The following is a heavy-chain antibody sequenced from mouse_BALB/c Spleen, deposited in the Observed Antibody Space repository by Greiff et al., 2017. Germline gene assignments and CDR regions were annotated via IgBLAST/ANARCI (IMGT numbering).Heavy chain of an antibody. D-gene: IGHD2-1*01. CDR2: IYPGDGDT. V-gene: IGHV1-87*01. J-gene: IGHJ4*01. CDR3: ARGDYGNYGAMDY. Sequence: VQRVESGAELARPGASVKLSCKASGYTFTSYWMQWVKQRPGQGLEWIGAIYPGDGDTRYTQKFKGKATLTADKSSSTAYMQLSSLASEDSAVYYCARGDYGNYGAMDYWGQGTSVTVSS. CDR1: GYTFTSYW.